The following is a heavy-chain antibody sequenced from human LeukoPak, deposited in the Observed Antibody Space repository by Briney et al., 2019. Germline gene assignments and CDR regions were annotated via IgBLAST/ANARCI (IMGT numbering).Heavy chain of an antibody. CDR2: ISGGTT. CDR1: GFTFGDYL. V-gene: IGHV3-49*03. D-gene: IGHD6-19*01. J-gene: IGHJ4*02. CDR3: SRGSGWLSIN. Sequence: GRSLRLSCTASGFTFGDYLMSWFRQAPGKGLEWIGFISGGTTEYAASVKGRFTISRDDSTSIAYLQMNSLTTEDTAVYYCSRGSGWLSINWGQGPLVTFSS.